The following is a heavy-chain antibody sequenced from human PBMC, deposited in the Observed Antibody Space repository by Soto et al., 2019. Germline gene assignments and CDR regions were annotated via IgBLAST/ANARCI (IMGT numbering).Heavy chain of an antibody. V-gene: IGHV3-23*01. D-gene: IGHD3-10*01. CDR1: GFTLSDYG. CDR3: ARGTFGPDY. CDR2: ISGSGGST. J-gene: IGHJ4*02. Sequence: GGSLILSCAASGFTLSDYGMSWVRQAPGKGLEWVSSISGSGGSTYYADSVKGRFTISRDNSKNTLSLQMNSLRADDTAIYYCARGTFGPDYWGQGTLVTVSS.